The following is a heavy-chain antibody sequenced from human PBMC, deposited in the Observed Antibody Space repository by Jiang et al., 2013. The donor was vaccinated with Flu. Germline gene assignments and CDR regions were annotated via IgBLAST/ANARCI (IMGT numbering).Heavy chain of an antibody. CDR1: GDSVSSNSAA. Sequence: SQTLSLTCAISGDSVSSNSAAWNWIRQSPSRGLEWLGRTYYRSKRYNDYAVSVKSRITINPDTSKNQFSLQLNSVTPEDTAVYYCARGAITLRIIDAFDIWGQGIMVNVSS. V-gene: IGHV6-1*01. J-gene: IGHJ3*02. CDR3: ARGAITLRIIDAFDI. CDR2: TYYRSKRYN. D-gene: IGHD3-22*01.